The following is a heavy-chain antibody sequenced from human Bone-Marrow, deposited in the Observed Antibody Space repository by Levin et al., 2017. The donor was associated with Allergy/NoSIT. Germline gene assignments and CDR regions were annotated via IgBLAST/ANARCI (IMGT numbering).Heavy chain of an antibody. D-gene: IGHD5-12*01. CDR1: GFTFSIHA. CDR3: AKHRPRGSGYDLSFDY. J-gene: IGHJ4*02. CDR2: VSGSGGST. V-gene: IGHV3-23*01. Sequence: GESLKISCAASGFTFSIHAMSWVRQAPGKGLEWVSGVSGSGGSTYYADSVKGRFNISRDNSKNTLYPQVNSLGGEDTAVYYCAKHRPRGSGYDLSFDYWGQGTLITVSS.